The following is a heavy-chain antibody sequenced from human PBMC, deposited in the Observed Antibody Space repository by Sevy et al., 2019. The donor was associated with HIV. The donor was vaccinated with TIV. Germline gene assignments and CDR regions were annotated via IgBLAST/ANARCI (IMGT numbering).Heavy chain of an antibody. Sequence: GGSLRLSCAASGFGLDDYAMHWVRQSSGKGLEWVAGISWNSGSIGYADSVKGRFTISRDNARNTLYLQMNNMRSEDTALYYCARDIGAGSNSETSSPPFFFYYFDSWGQWTLVTVSS. CDR1: GFGLDDYA. J-gene: IGHJ4*02. D-gene: IGHD1-26*01. CDR3: ARDIGAGSNSETSSPPFFFYYFDS. V-gene: IGHV3-9*01. CDR2: ISWNSGSI.